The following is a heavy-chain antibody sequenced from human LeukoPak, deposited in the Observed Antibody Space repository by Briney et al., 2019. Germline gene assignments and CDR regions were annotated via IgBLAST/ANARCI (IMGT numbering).Heavy chain of an antibody. Sequence: ASVKVSCKASGGTFSSYAISWVRQAPGQGLEWMGGIIPIFGTANYAQKFQGRVTITADESRSTAYMELSSLRSEDTAVYYCARAAGDRAEPTQPLDYWGQGTLVTVSS. CDR1: GGTFSSYA. CDR3: ARAAGDRAEPTQPLDY. D-gene: IGHD1-1*01. V-gene: IGHV1-69*13. J-gene: IGHJ4*02. CDR2: IIPIFGTA.